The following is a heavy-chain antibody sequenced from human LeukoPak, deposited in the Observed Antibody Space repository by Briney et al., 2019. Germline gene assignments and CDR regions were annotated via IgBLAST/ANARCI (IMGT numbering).Heavy chain of an antibody. CDR1: GGTFSSYA. CDR2: IIPIFGTA. CDR3: ARASGSGWYFVY. J-gene: IGHJ4*02. Sequence: ASVKVSCKASGGTFSSYAISWVRQAPGQGLEWMGGIIPIFGTANYAQKFQGGVTITADKSTSTAYMELSSLRSEDTAVYYCARASGSGWYFVYWGQGTLVTASS. D-gene: IGHD6-19*01. V-gene: IGHV1-69*06.